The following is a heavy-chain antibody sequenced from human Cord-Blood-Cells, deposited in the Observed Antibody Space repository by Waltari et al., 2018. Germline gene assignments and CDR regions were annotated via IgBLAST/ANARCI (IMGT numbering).Heavy chain of an antibody. Sequence: EVQLLESGGGLVQPGGSLRLSCAASGFTFSSYAMSWVRQAPGKGLDWVSAISGSGGSTYYADSVKGRFTISRDNSKNTLYLQMNSLRAEDTAVYYCAKQSITMIVVVITRGYFDYWGQGTLVTVSS. CDR2: ISGSGGST. J-gene: IGHJ4*02. CDR1: GFTFSSYA. CDR3: AKQSITMIVVVITRGYFDY. D-gene: IGHD3-22*01. V-gene: IGHV3-23*01.